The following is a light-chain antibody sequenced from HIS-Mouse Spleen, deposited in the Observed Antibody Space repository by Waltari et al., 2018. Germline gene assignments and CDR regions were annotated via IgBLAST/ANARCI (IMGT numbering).Light chain of an antibody. CDR2: EGS. CDR3: CSYAGSSTWV. J-gene: IGLJ3*02. V-gene: IGLV2-23*01. Sequence: QSALTQPASVSGSPGRSITTSCTGTSSDVGSYNLVSWYQQHPGKAPKLMIYEGSKRPSGVSNRFSGSKSGNTASLTISGLQAEDEADYYCCSYAGSSTWVFGGGTKLTVL. CDR1: SSDVGSYNL.